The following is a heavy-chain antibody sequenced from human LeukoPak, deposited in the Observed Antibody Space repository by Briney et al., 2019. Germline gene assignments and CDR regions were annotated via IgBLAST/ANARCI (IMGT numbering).Heavy chain of an antibody. CDR3: ARDLLTMVRGVIITVDYGMDV. V-gene: IGHV3-30*03. CDR2: ISYDGSNK. J-gene: IGHJ6*02. CDR1: GFTFSSYG. Sequence: GGSLRLSCAASGFTFSSYGMHWVRQAPGKGLEWVAVISYDGSNKYYADSVKGRFTISRDNAKNSLYLQMNSLRAEDTAVYYCARDLLTMVRGVIITVDYGMDVWGQGTTVTVSS. D-gene: IGHD3-10*01.